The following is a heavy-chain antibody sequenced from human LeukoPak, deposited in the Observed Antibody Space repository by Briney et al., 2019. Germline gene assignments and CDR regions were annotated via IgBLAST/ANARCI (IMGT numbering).Heavy chain of an antibody. V-gene: IGHV3-7*01. Sequence: GGSLSLSCEASGFIFNRYWMSWVRQAPGKGLEWVASIDQDESEKHYVDSVKGRFTISRDSPKSSLSLQMNSLRAEDTGVYYCARGSGDFDNWGQGTLVTVSS. CDR1: GFIFNRYW. D-gene: IGHD7-27*01. CDR2: IDQDESEK. J-gene: IGHJ4*02. CDR3: ARGSGDFDN.